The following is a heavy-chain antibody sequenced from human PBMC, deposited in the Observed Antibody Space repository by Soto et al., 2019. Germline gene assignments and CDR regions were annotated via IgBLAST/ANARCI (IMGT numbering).Heavy chain of an antibody. CDR3: AKDIGIAVAGTVLAAYYGMDV. CDR1: GFTFDDYA. D-gene: IGHD6-19*01. CDR2: ISWNSGSI. Sequence: GGALRLSCAASGFTFDDYAMDWVRQAPGKGLEWLSGISWNSGSIGYADSVKGRFTISRDNAKNPLYLQMNSLRAEDTALYYCAKDIGIAVAGTVLAAYYGMDVWGQGTTVTVSS. V-gene: IGHV3-9*01. J-gene: IGHJ6*01.